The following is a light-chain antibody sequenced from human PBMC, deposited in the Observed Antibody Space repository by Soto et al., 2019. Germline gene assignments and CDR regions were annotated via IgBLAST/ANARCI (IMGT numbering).Light chain of an antibody. J-gene: IGKJ1*01. CDR2: AAS. CDR1: QSISSTY. CDR3: QQYFASSWT. Sequence: EIVLTQSPGTLSLSPGERAALSCRASQSISSTYLAWYRQKPGQAPRLLIYAASSRATGIPDRFSASGSGTDFTLNISRLEPEDFAVYYCQQYFASSWTYGQGTRLEIK. V-gene: IGKV3-20*01.